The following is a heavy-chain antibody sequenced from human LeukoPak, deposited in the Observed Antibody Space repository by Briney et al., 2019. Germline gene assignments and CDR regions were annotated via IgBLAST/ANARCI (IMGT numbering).Heavy chain of an antibody. CDR1: GYTVTSYY. D-gene: IGHD5-24*01. CDR3: ASVYKHGMDV. V-gene: IGHV1-46*01. Sequence: GASVTVSCTASGYTVTSYYMHWVRQAPGQGIEWMGILNPSGGSSSYAQKFQGRATLTRATSTSTVYMELSSLRSEDTAVYYCASVYKHGMDVWGQGTTVIVSS. CDR2: LNPSGGSS. J-gene: IGHJ6*02.